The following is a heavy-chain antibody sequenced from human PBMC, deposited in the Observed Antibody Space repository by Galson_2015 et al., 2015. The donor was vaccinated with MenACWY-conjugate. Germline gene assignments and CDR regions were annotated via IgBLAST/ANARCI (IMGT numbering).Heavy chain of an antibody. Sequence: SLRLSCAASGFTSSSYAMNWVRQAPGKGLEWVALISSAGNKYYADSVKGRLTISRDNSKNTLFLQMNSLRAEDTAVYYCARDQESPGQTDYWGQGTLVTVSS. V-gene: IGHV3-23*01. CDR3: ARDQESPGQTDY. D-gene: IGHD2-8*02. J-gene: IGHJ4*02. CDR1: GFTSSSYA. CDR2: ISSAGNK.